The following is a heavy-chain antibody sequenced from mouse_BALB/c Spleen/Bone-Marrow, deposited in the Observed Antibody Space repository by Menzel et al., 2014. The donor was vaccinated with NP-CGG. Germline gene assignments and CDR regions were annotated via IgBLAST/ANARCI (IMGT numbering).Heavy chain of an antibody. V-gene: IGHV1-54*01. Sequence: QVQLQQSGAELVRPGTSVKVSCKASGYAFTNYLIEWVKQRPGQGLEWIGVINPGSGGTNYNEKFKGKATLTADKSSSTAYMQLSSLTSDDSAVCFCARELLYGNYSDYWGQGTTLTVSS. D-gene: IGHD2-1*01. CDR2: INPGSGGT. CDR1: GYAFTNYL. CDR3: ARELLYGNYSDY. J-gene: IGHJ2*01.